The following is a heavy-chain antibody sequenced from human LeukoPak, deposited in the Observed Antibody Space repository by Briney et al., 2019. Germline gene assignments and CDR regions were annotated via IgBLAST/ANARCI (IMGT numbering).Heavy chain of an antibody. J-gene: IGHJ4*02. D-gene: IGHD3-3*01. CDR2: ISASRGYT. CDR1: GFSFIDYY. Sequence: GGSLRLSCAASGFSFIDYYMAWIRQAPGKGLEWIAFISASRGYTDYADSLKGRFTISRDNAKNSLFLEMNSLRADDTAVYYCVRGVDSARAFDFWGQGPLVIVSS. CDR3: VRGVDSARAFDF. V-gene: IGHV3-11*06.